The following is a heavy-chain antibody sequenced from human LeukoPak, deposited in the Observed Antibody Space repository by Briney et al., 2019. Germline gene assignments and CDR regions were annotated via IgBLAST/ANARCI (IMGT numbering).Heavy chain of an antibody. J-gene: IGHJ4*02. CDR3: ANEIRPNDY. D-gene: IGHD4-17*01. CDR2: ISISGDTT. Sequence: GGSLRLSCAASGFTFSSYWMTWVRQAPGKGLEWVSAISISGDTTYYADAVKGRFTISRDNSKNTVYLQMNSLRAEDTAVYYCANEIRPNDYWGQGTLVTVTS. V-gene: IGHV3-23*01. CDR1: GFTFSSYW.